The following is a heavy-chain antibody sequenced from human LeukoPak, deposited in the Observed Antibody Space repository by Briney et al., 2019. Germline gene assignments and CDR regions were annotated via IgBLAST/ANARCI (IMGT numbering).Heavy chain of an antibody. V-gene: IGHV3-48*03. D-gene: IGHD2-15*01. CDR3: ARERACRGGSCYGDY. J-gene: IGHJ4*02. Sequence: GGSLRLSCAASGFTFSSYEMNWVRQAPGKGLEWVSYISSSGSTIYYADSVKGRFTISRDNAKNSLYLQMNSLRAEDTAVYYCARERACRGGSCYGDYWGQGTLVTVSS. CDR1: GFTFSSYE. CDR2: ISSSGSTI.